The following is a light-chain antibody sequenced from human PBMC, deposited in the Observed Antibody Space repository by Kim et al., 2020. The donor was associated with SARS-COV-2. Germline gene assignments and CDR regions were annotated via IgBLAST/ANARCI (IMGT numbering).Light chain of an antibody. CDR2: DAS. CDR1: QDISNY. Sequence: SASVGDRVTITCQASQDISNYLNWYQQKPGKAPKLLIYDASNLETGVPSRFSGSGSGTDFTFTISSLQPEDIATYYCQQSYSTPRTFGQGTKLEI. V-gene: IGKV1-33*01. J-gene: IGKJ2*01. CDR3: QQSYSTPRT.